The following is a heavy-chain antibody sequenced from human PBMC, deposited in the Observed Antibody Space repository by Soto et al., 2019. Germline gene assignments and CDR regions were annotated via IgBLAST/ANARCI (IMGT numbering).Heavy chain of an antibody. D-gene: IGHD6-13*01. Sequence: GGSRRLSCAASGFTVSSNYMSWVRQAPGKGLEWVSVIYSGGSTYYADSVKGRFTISRDNSKNTLYLQMNSLRAEDTAVYYCARETGIAAAGAFDIWGQGTMVTVSS. CDR2: IYSGGST. V-gene: IGHV3-53*01. CDR1: GFTVSSNY. J-gene: IGHJ3*02. CDR3: ARETGIAAAGAFDI.